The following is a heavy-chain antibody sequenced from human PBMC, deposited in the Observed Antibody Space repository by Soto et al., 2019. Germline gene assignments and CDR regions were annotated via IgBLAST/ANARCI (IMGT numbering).Heavy chain of an antibody. Sequence: PGGSLRLSCTASGFSFSDYDMHWVRQVPGKGLEWVSTIGAARDPYYTGAVKHRFTISREKDRNSMFLQMNSVTVGDTAVYDCARANTDQQPRRANYYYALDVWGQGIMVTVSS. J-gene: IGHJ6*02. V-gene: IGHV3-13*05. CDR2: IGAARDP. CDR1: GFSFSDYD. D-gene: IGHD6-13*01. CDR3: ARANTDQQPRRANYYYALDV.